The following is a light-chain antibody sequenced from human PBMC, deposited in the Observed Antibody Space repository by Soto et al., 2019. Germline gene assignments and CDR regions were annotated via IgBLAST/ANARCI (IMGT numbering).Light chain of an antibody. CDR2: GAS. J-gene: IGKJ3*01. V-gene: IGKV3-20*01. CDR1: QTVSAGY. Sequence: EIVLTQSPGTLSLSRGERATLSCRASQTVSAGYLAWYQHKPGQAPRLLIYGASIRAAGIPDRFSGSGSGTDFTLTMRRLEPEDAAIYYCQQYGSSLVTFGPGTKVDIK. CDR3: QQYGSSLVT.